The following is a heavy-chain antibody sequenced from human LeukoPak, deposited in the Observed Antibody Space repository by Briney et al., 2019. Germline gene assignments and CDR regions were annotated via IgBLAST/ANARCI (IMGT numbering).Heavy chain of an antibody. CDR2: IASKACGGTA. CDR1: GFTFGDYA. CDR3: ARYTTTSRYNYYGMDV. V-gene: IGHV3-49*03. Sequence: GGSLRLSCTASGFTFGDYAMSWFRQAAGKGLEWVGYIASKACGGTAEYAASVKGRFTISRDDSKSIAYLQLNSLKTEDTAVYYCARYTTTSRYNYYGMDVWGQGTTVTVSS. D-gene: IGHD1-1*01. J-gene: IGHJ6*02.